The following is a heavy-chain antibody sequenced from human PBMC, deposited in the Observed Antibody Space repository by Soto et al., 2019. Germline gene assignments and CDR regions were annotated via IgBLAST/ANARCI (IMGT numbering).Heavy chain of an antibody. CDR3: ATVPWTAAAS. V-gene: IGHV3-7*01. J-gene: IGHJ5*02. Sequence: SLRDSYSSSGFTFRSNWMNWVRQAPGKGLEWVATIKPDGSEQDYVESVKGRFTISRDNAKNSVHLQMNSLRAEDTAVYYCATVPWTAAASWGQGT. CDR1: GFTFRSNW. CDR2: IKPDGSEQ. D-gene: IGHD6-13*01.